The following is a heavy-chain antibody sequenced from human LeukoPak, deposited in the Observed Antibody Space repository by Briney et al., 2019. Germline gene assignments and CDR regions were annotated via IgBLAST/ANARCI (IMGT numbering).Heavy chain of an antibody. J-gene: IGHJ4*02. V-gene: IGHV3-23*01. Sequence: GGSLRLSCAASGFIFSNYAMNWVRQAPGKGLEWVSLICGSSSCAYYADSVKGRFTISRDNSKNTLYLQMNSLRAEDTAVYYCAKDPAAAAGSWGQGTVVTVSS. D-gene: IGHD6-13*01. CDR1: GFIFSNYA. CDR2: ICGSSSCA. CDR3: AKDPAAAAGS.